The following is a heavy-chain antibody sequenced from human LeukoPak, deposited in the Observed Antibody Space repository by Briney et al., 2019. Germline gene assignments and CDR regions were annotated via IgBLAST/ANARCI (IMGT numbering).Heavy chain of an antibody. CDR3: AKDKRYSYGIFDY. V-gene: IGHV3-30*02. Sequence: GGSLRLSCAASGFTFSSYGMHWVRQAPGKGLEWVAFIRYDGSNKYYADSVKGRFTISRDNSKNTLYLQMNSLRAEDTAVYYCAKDKRYSYGIFDYWGPGTLVTVSS. D-gene: IGHD5-18*01. J-gene: IGHJ4*02. CDR2: IRYDGSNK. CDR1: GFTFSSYG.